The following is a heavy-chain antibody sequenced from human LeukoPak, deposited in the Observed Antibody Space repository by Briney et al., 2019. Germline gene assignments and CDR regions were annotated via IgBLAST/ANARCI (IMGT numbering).Heavy chain of an antibody. CDR2: ISAYNGNT. D-gene: IGHD3-3*01. CDR3: ARFTFWSGYYPFDY. CDR1: GYTFTSYG. Sequence: VASVKVSCKASGYTFTSYGISWVRQAPGQGLEWMGWISAYNGNTNYAQKLQGRVTMTTDTSTSTAYMELRSLRSDDTAVYYCARFTFWSGYYPFDYWGQGTVVTVSS. V-gene: IGHV1-18*01. J-gene: IGHJ4*02.